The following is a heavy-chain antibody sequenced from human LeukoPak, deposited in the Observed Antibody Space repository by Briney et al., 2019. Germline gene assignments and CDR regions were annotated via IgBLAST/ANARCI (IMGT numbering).Heavy chain of an antibody. V-gene: IGHV3-21*01. D-gene: IGHD5-18*01. CDR2: ISSSSSYI. CDR3: ARVDWDTAMIDY. J-gene: IGHJ4*02. Sequence: ETLSLTCAVYGGSFSGYYWSWIRQAPGKGLEWVSSISSSSSYIYYADSVKGRFTISRDNAKNSLYLQMNSLRAEDTAVYYCARVDWDTAMIDYWGQGTLVTVSS. CDR1: GGSFSGYY.